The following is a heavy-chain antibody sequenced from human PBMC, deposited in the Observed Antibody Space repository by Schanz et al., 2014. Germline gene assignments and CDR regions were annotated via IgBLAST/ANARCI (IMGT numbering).Heavy chain of an antibody. J-gene: IGHJ4*02. CDR1: GFAFSSFA. Sequence: VQVVQSGGDLVKPGGSLRLSCVASGFAFSSFAMTWVRQAPGRGLEWVSSISTSGTYMYIADSLKGRLTISRDDAKKSMYLQMNNLRAEDTAVYYCVRVSFADPRLYRGMDRDIDYWGQGTLVTVSS. V-gene: IGHV3-21*01. D-gene: IGHD5-18*01. CDR2: ISTSGTYM. CDR3: VRVSFADPRLYRGMDRDIDY.